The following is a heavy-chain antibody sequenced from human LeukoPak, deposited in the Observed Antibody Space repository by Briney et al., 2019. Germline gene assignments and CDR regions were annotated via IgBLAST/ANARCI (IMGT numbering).Heavy chain of an antibody. CDR2: TKSKTDGGTT. V-gene: IGHV3-15*01. Sequence: GGSLRLSCAASGFTFSNAWMSWVRQAPGKGLEWVGRTKSKTDGGTTDYAVPVKGRFTISRDDSKNTLYLQMNSLKTEDTAVYYCTTDLYDILRWGQGTLVTVSS. D-gene: IGHD3-9*01. CDR3: TTDLYDILR. CDR1: GFTFSNAW. J-gene: IGHJ4*02.